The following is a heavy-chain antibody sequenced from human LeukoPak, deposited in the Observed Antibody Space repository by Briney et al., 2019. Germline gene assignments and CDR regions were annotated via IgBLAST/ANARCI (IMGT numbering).Heavy chain of an antibody. CDR3: AREGHYCGGDCYSNWFDP. Sequence: ASVKVSCKASGYTFTSYGISWVRQAPGQGLEWMGWISAYNGNTNYAQKLQGRVTMTTDTSTSTAYMELRSLRSDDTAVYYCAREGHYCGGDCYSNWFDPWGQGTLVTVSS. D-gene: IGHD2-21*02. V-gene: IGHV1-18*01. J-gene: IGHJ5*02. CDR1: GYTFTSYG. CDR2: ISAYNGNT.